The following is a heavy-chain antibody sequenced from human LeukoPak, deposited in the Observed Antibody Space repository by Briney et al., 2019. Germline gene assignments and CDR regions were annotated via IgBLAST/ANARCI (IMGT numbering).Heavy chain of an antibody. CDR1: GYTFTGFF. V-gene: IGHV1-2*02. J-gene: IGHJ4*02. CDR3: ARWGELTGVGN. D-gene: IGHD1-7*01. CDR2: INPNSGDT. Sequence: ASVKVSCKASGYTFTGFFMNWVRQAPGQGLEWMGRINPNSGDTSYAQKFQGRVTMTRDTSITIAYMDLSSLTSDDTAMYYCARWGELTGVGNWGQGTLVTVSS.